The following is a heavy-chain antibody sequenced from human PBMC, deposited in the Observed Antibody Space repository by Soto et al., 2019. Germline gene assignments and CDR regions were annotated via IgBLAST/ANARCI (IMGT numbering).Heavy chain of an antibody. Sequence: GALVKVSCKAAGYTFTGDYVHWVRQDPGQGLEWMGWINPNSGGTNYAQKFQGWVTMTRDTSISTAYMELSRLRSDDTAVYYCARDLWLGRYSSGWYVSSPDYYHYYGMDVWGQGTTVTVSS. CDR3: ARDLWLGRYSSGWYVSSPDYYHYYGMDV. V-gene: IGHV1-2*04. J-gene: IGHJ6*02. CDR1: GYTFTGDY. D-gene: IGHD6-19*01. CDR2: INPNSGGT.